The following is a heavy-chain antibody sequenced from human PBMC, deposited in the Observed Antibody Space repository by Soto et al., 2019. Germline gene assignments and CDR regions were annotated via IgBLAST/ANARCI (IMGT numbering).Heavy chain of an antibody. J-gene: IGHJ6*02. CDR3: ARERITMIVVVQVYGMDV. CDR1: GGSFSGYY. CDR2: INHSGST. V-gene: IGHV4-34*01. D-gene: IGHD3-22*01. Sequence: XETLSLTCAVYGGSFSGYYWSWIRQPPGKGLEWIGEINHSGSTNYNPSLKSRVTISVDTSKNQFSLKLSSVTAADTAVYYCARERITMIVVVQVYGMDVWGQGTTVTVSS.